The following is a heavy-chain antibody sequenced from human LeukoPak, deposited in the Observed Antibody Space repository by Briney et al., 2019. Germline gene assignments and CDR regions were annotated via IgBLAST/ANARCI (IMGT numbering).Heavy chain of an antibody. CDR1: GGSFSGYY. D-gene: IGHD6-19*01. V-gene: IGHV4-59*10. CDR3: ARSINPRGSGGGDWFDP. J-gene: IGHJ5*02. Sequence: SETLSLTCAVYGGSFSGYYWSWIRQPAGKGLECIGRIYTSGSTNYNPSLKSRVTMSVDTSKNQFSLKLSSVTAADTAVYYCARSINPRGSGGGDWFDPWGQGTLVTVSS. CDR2: IYTSGST.